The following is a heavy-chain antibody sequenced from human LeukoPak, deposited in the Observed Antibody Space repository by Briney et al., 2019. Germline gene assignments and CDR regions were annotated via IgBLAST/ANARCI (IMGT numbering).Heavy chain of an antibody. CDR1: GGSLSNHY. Sequence: SETLSLTCSVSGGSLSNHYWSWIRQPPGKGLEWIAQIYSSGTTPYTPSLKSRVTISLDTSKSQISLKVTSVTAADTAVYYCARHLGVGSYPLDSWGQGTLVTVSS. J-gene: IGHJ4*02. V-gene: IGHV4-59*08. D-gene: IGHD3-16*01. CDR2: IYSSGTT. CDR3: ARHLGVGSYPLDS.